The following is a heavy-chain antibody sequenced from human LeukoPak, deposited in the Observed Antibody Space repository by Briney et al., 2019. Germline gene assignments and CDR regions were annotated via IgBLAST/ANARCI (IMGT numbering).Heavy chain of an antibody. CDR1: VFTATANS. V-gene: IGHV3-53*01. Sequence: GRTLRLSCAASVFTATANSMNWVRQAPGRGQECVSGVSSGGDACDADSGKGGVTIYRDTSKNTVFLQMDSLRAEDTAVYYCAKFGGRWPDAFDIWGQGTMVTVAA. CDR3: AKFGGRWPDAFDI. CDR2: VSSGGDA. D-gene: IGHD4-23*01. J-gene: IGHJ3*02.